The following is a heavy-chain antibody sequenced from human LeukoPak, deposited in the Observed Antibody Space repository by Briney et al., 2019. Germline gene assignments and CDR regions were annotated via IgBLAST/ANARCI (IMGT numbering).Heavy chain of an antibody. J-gene: IGHJ4*02. D-gene: IGHD6-13*01. CDR1: GFTFDDYG. CDR2: INWNGGST. CDR3: ARVATYSSSHYFDY. Sequence: GGSLRLPCAASGFTFDDYGMSWVRQAPGKGLEWVSGINWNGGSTGYADSVKGRFTISRDNAKNSLYLQMNSLRAEDTALYYCARVATYSSSHYFDYWGQGTLVTVSS. V-gene: IGHV3-20*04.